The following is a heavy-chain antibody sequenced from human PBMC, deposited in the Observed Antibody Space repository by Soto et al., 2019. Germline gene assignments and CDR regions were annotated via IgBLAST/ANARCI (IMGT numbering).Heavy chain of an antibody. CDR2: INHSGST. V-gene: IGHV4-34*01. CDR1: GGSFSGYY. J-gene: IGHJ6*02. CDR3: ASVLLSTGRYYYYGMDV. Sequence: PSETLSLTCAVYGGSFSGYYWSWIRQPPGKGLEWIGEINHSGSTNYNPSLKSRVTISVDTSKNQFSLKLSSVTAADTAVYYCASVLLSTGRYYYYGMDVWGQGTTVTVSS.